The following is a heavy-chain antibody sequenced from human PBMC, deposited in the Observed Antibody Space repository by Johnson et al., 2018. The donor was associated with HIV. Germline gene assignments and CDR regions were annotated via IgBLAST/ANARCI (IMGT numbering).Heavy chain of an antibody. J-gene: IGHJ3*02. D-gene: IGHD6-19*01. Sequence: QVQLVESGGGVVQPGRSLRLSCAASGFTFSSYGMHWVRQAPGKGLEWVAVISYDGSNKYYADSVKGRFTISRDNSKNTLYLQMNSLRAEDTAVYYCARDKVWQWLSSRDADAFDIWGQGTMVSVSS. V-gene: IGHV3-30*19. CDR3: ARDKVWQWLSSRDADAFDI. CDR2: ISYDGSNK. CDR1: GFTFSSYG.